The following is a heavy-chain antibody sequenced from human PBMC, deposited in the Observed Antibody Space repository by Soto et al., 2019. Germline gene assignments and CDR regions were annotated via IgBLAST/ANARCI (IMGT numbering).Heavy chain of an antibody. CDR2: ISAYNGNT. V-gene: IGHV1-18*01. CDR1: GYTFTSYG. J-gene: IGHJ4*02. D-gene: IGHD3-10*01. Sequence: QVQLVQSGAEVKKPGASVKVSCKASGYTFTSYGISWVRQAPGQGLEWMGWISAYNGNTNYAQKLQGRVTMTTDTATSTAYMERRSLRSDDTAVYYCARVERGFGELSGSFDYWGQGTLVTVSS. CDR3: ARVERGFGELSGSFDY.